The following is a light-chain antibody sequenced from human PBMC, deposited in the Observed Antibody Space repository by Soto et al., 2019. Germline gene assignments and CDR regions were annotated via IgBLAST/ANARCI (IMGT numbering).Light chain of an antibody. V-gene: IGKV2-30*01. CDR1: QSLVYSDGNTY. CDR2: EVF. CDR3: MQVLCWPRT. J-gene: IGKJ1*01. Sequence: DVVMTQSPLSLPVTLGQPASISCRSSQSLVYSDGNTYLSWFQQRPSQAPRRLIYEVFNRASGVPGSFSGSGSGTDFTLTISRVEAEDVATYSCMQVLCWPRTFGQGTKVEIK.